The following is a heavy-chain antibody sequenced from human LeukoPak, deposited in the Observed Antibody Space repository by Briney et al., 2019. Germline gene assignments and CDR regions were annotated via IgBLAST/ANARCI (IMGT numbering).Heavy chain of an antibody. CDR3: ARHASPRGSYFY. Sequence: SETLSLTCTVSGGSISSSSYYWGWIRQPPGKGLEWTGSIYYSGSTYYNPSLNSPVTISVDTSKNQFSLKLSCVTAADTAVYYCARHASPRGSYFYWGQGTLVTVSS. CDR1: GGSISSSSYY. J-gene: IGHJ4*02. V-gene: IGHV4-39*01. CDR2: IYYSGST. D-gene: IGHD1-26*01.